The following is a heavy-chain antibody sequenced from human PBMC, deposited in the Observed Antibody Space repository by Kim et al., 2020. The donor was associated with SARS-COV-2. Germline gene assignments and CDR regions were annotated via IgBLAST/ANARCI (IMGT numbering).Heavy chain of an antibody. J-gene: IGHJ4*02. V-gene: IGHV4-31*02. Sequence: YNPSLTSRVTISVDTSKNQFSLKLSSVTAADTAVYYCARDFGIAAAGGDYWGQGTLVTVSS. CDR3: ARDFGIAAAGGDY. D-gene: IGHD6-13*01.